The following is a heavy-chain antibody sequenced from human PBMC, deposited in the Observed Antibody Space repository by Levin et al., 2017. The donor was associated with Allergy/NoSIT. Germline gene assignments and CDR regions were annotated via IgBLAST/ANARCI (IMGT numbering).Heavy chain of an antibody. Sequence: ASVKVSCKASGYTFTGYYMHWVRQAPGQGLEWMGRINPNSGGTNYAQKFQGRVTMTRDTSISTAYMELSRLRSDDTAVYYCARGDIVVVVAATPGTFDYWGQGTLVTVSS. CDR2: INPNSGGT. V-gene: IGHV1-2*06. D-gene: IGHD2-15*01. CDR3: ARGDIVVVVAATPGTFDY. J-gene: IGHJ4*02. CDR1: GYTFTGYY.